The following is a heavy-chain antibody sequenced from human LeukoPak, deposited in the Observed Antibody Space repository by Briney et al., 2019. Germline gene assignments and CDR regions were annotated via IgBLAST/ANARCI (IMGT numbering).Heavy chain of an antibody. D-gene: IGHD1-26*01. CDR2: INPNSGDT. V-gene: IGHV1-2*02. Sequence: AAVTVSFKTSGYTFIDYYMHWGRQAPGQGLEWMGWINPNSGDTNYAQKFQGRVTMPRDTSISTVSMELSRLRSDDTALYYCARDGSMDVWGQGTTVTVSS. CDR3: ARDGSMDV. J-gene: IGHJ6*02. CDR1: GYTFIDYY.